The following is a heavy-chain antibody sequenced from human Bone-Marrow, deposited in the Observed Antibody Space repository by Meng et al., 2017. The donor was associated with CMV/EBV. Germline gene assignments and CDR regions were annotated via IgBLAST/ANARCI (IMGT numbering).Heavy chain of an antibody. CDR3: TRLGASWQLDY. CDR1: GFTFSSYG. Sequence: GGSLRLSCAASGFTFSSYGMHWVRQASGKGLEWVGRIRIKANSYATTYAASVKGRFTISRDDSNNTAYLQMNSLKTEDTAVYYCTRLGASWQLDYWGQGTLVTVSS. D-gene: IGHD2-2*01. CDR2: IRIKANSYAT. V-gene: IGHV3-73*01. J-gene: IGHJ4*02.